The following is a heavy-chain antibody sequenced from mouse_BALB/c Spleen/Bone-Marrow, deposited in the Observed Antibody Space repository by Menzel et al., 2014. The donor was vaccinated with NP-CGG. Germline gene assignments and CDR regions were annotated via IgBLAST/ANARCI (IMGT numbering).Heavy chain of an antibody. V-gene: IGHV1S56*01. J-gene: IGHJ4*01. D-gene: IGHD2-2*01. CDR1: GYTFTSYY. Sequence: QVHVKQSGPELVKPGASVRISCKASGYTFTSYYIHWVERRPGQGLEWIGWIYPGNVNTKYNEKFKGKATLTADKSSSTAYMQLSSLTSEDPAVYFCARGGWLRDAMDYWGQGTSVTVSS. CDR3: ARGGWLRDAMDY. CDR2: IYPGNVNT.